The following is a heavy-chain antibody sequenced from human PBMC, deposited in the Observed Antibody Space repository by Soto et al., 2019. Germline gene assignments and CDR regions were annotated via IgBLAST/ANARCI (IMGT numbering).Heavy chain of an antibody. CDR3: GKGIVGAPRITRAFNI. V-gene: IGHV3-23*01. CDR2: ISDSGDST. CDR1: GFTYSSYA. J-gene: IGHJ3*02. Sequence: GGSLRLSCAASGFTYSSYAMSWVRQAPGKGLEWVSIISDSGDSTFYADSVKGRFTISRDNSKNALYLQMNSLSAKEKGVYSCGKGIVGAPRITRAFNIWGQATKVTVSS. D-gene: IGHD2-15*01.